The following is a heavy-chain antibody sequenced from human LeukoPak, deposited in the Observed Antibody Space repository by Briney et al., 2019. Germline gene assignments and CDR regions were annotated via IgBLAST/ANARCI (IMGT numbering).Heavy chain of an antibody. CDR1: GFTVSNNY. V-gene: IGHV3-66*01. CDR2: IYSGGST. Sequence: PGGSLRLSCAASGFTVSNNYMSWVRQAPGKGLVWVSSIYSGGSTYYTDSVKGRFTISRDNSKNTLYLQVNSLRADDTAMYYCARDPVENSRSSDLYYFQYWGQGTLVTVSS. CDR3: ARDPVENSRSSDLYYFQY. J-gene: IGHJ4*02. D-gene: IGHD6-6*01.